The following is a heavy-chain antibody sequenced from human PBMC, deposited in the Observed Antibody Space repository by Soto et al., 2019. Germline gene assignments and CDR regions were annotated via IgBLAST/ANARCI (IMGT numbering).Heavy chain of an antibody. CDR2: INHTGHT. CDR3: ARSGHLFDY. CDR1: GGSFNDYY. D-gene: IGHD3-10*01. J-gene: IGHJ4*02. V-gene: IGHV4-34*01. Sequence: QVQLQQWGAGLLKLSETLSLTCAVYGGSFNDYYWSWIRQPPGKGLEWIGEINHTGHTNYNPSLKXRXTKXVDTSKNQFSLKLSSVTAADTAVYYCARSGHLFDYWGQGILVTVSS.